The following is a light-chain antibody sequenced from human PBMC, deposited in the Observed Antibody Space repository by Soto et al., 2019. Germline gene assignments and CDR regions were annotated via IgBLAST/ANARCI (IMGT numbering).Light chain of an antibody. CDR3: AAWDDSLNGYVV. V-gene: IGLV1-44*01. J-gene: IGLJ2*01. CDR2: SNN. Sequence: VLTQPPSASGTPGQRVTISCSGSSSNIGSNTVNWYQQLPGTAPKLLIYSNNQRPSGVPDRFSGSKSGTSASLAISGLQSEDEADYYCAAWDDSLNGYVVFGGGTKLT. CDR1: SSNIGSNT.